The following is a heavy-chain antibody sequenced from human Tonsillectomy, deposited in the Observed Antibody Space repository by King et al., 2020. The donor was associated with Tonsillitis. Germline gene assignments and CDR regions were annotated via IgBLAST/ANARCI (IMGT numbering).Heavy chain of an antibody. CDR3: ARDLDSGDFISLDY. Sequence: VQLVESGGGVVQPGRSLRLSCAASGFTLSNYAMHWVRQAPGKGLEWVALISYDGSYEYYADSVKGRFTITRDNSKNTLYLQMNSLRTEDTAVYYCARDLDSGDFISLDYWGQGTLVTVSS. J-gene: IGHJ4*02. CDR2: ISYDGSYE. V-gene: IGHV3-30*04. D-gene: IGHD2-21*02. CDR1: GFTLSNYA.